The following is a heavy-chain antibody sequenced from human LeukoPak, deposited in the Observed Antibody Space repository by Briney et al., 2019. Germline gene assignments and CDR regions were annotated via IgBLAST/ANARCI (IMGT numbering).Heavy chain of an antibody. V-gene: IGHV3-23*01. Sequence: GGPLTLSCAASGFSFSSSAMSWVRQAPGKGLEWVSAISGSGGNTYYPGSEKGRFTIFRDNSKYMLYLQMNSLRAEDTDLYSSASQKANFYDSSGDVWGQGTTVTVSS. CDR3: ASQKANFYDSSGDV. CDR2: ISGSGGNT. CDR1: GFSFSSSA. J-gene: IGHJ6*02. D-gene: IGHD3-22*01.